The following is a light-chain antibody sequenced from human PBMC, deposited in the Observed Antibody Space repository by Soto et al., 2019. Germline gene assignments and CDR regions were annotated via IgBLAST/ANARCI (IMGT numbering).Light chain of an antibody. Sequence: DIQMTQSPSSLSSSVGDIVTITCRSSQSITTYLNWYRQKPGKAPKLLIYAASSLQSGVPSRFSGSGSETEFPLSISSLQPEDFETYFCQQIYSAPLTFGGGTKVDIK. CDR1: QSITTY. CDR2: AAS. V-gene: IGKV1-39*01. CDR3: QQIYSAPLT. J-gene: IGKJ4*01.